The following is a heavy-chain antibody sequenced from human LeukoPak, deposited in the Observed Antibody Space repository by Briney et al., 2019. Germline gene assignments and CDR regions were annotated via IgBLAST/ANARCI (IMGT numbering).Heavy chain of an antibody. Sequence: PSETLSLTCTVSGGSISSGSYYWSWVRQPAGKGLEWIGRIYASGGTRYNPSRNSRLTISLDTSKNHFFRNRTSVNAADTACYYCARGFSSGPFCDFWGQGSEVTVSS. V-gene: IGHV4-61*02. J-gene: IGHJ4*02. CDR2: IYASGGT. CDR1: GGSISSGSYY. D-gene: IGHD3-3*01. CDR3: ARGFSSGPFCDF.